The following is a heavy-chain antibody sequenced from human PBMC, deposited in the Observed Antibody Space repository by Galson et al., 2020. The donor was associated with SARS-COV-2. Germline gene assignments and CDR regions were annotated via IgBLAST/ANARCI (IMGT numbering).Heavy chain of an antibody. CDR2: IYPNGRT. V-gene: IGHV4-38-2*01. J-gene: IGHJ2*01. CDR3: ARQGVNMIVLVTVPGWFFDL. CDR1: GYSVSTTNY. D-gene: IGHD2-21*02. Sequence: SETLSLTCAVSGYSVSTTNYWRWVRLAPGKGLEWIGSIYPNGRTYYNPSLESRVTISVDTSRNQFSLTLASVTAADTAFYYCARQGVNMIVLVTVPGWFFDLWGRGTLVTVSS.